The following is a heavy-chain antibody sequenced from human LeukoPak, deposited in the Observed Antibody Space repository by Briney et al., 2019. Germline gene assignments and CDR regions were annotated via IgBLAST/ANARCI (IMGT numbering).Heavy chain of an antibody. V-gene: IGHV3-15*01. CDR3: TTFDS. Sequence: PGGSLRLSCAASGFTVSSNFMSWVRQAPGKGLEWLGRIKNKTDGVTTDYAAPVKGRLTMSIDDSKSTIYLHINSLKTEDTAVYYCTTFDSWGQGTLVTVSS. CDR1: GFTVSSNF. CDR2: IKNKTDGVTT. J-gene: IGHJ4*02.